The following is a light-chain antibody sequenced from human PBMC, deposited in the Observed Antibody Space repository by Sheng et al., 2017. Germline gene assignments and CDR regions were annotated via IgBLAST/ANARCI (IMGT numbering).Light chain of an antibody. V-gene: IGKV1-12*02. CDR2: AAS. Sequence: DFQMTQSPSSVSASVGDRVTITCRASLDISNWLAWYQQKPGTAPKLLIYAASTLQSGVPSRFSGSGSGTEFTLTINSLRPEDSATYFCQQGNSFPSTFGQGPRWKSN. CDR1: LDISNW. CDR3: QQGNSFPST. J-gene: IGKJ1*01.